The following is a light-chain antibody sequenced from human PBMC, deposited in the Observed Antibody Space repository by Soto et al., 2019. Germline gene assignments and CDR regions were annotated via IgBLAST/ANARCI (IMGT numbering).Light chain of an antibody. CDR1: QSVLYSSNNKNY. CDR2: WAS. CDR3: QQYYSTLFT. V-gene: IGKV4-1*01. J-gene: IGKJ3*01. Sequence: DIVMTQSPDSLAVSLGERATINCKSSQSVLYSSNNKNYLAWYQQKPGQPPKLLIYWASTRESGVPDRFSGSGSGTDFTLPISSLQAEDVAVYYCQQYYSTLFTFGPGTKVDI.